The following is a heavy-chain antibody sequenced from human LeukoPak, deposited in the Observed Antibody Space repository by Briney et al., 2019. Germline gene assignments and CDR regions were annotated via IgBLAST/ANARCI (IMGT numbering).Heavy chain of an antibody. D-gene: IGHD5-18*01. J-gene: IGHJ4*02. CDR1: GSSFTSYL. CDR2: IYPGDSDT. CDR3: ARRDSYSPPYFDY. Sequence: GESLKISCQGSGSSFTSYLIGWVRQMPGKGLEWMGIIYPGDSDTRYSPSFQGQVTISADKSISTAYLQWSSLQASDTAIYYCARRDSYSPPYFDYWGQGTLVTVSS. V-gene: IGHV5-51*01.